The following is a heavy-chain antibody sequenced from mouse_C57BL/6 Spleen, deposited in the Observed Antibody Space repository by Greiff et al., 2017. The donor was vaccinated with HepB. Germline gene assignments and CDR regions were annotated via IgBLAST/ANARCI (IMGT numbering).Heavy chain of an antibody. CDR3: AIPPITTVDYFDY. CDR2: IDPEDGET. J-gene: IGHJ2*01. Sequence: EVKLQESGAELVKPGASVKLSCTASGFNIKDYYMHWVKQRTEQGLEWIGRIDPEDGETKYAPKFQGKDTITADTSSNTAYLQLSSLTSEDTAVSYCAIPPITTVDYFDYWGQGTTLTVSS. CDR1: GFNIKDYY. D-gene: IGHD1-1*01. V-gene: IGHV14-2*01.